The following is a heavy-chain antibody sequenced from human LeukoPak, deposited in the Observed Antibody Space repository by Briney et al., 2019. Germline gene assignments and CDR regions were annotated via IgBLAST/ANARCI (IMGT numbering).Heavy chain of an antibody. CDR3: ARLGYEVDAAVVAAYPYYGMDV. CDR1: GGSICGHY. V-gene: IGHV4-59*11. Sequence: PSETLSLTCTVSGGSICGHYWSWIRQSPEKGLEWIGYVYYTGSTFYNPSLKSRVTMSINMSMNQFSLNLRAVTAADTAVYYCARLGYEVDAAVVAAYPYYGMDVWGQGNTVTVSS. D-gene: IGHD5-18*01. CDR2: VYYTGST. J-gene: IGHJ6*02.